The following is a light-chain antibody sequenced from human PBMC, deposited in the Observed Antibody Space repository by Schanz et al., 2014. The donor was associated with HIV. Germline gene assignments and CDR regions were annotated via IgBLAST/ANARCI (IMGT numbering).Light chain of an antibody. CDR3: CSYAGSSTFVV. Sequence: QSALTQPASVSGSPGQSITISCTGTSSDVGAYNSVSWWQQQHPGKAPKLMIYEVSERPSGVSNRFSGSKSGNTASLTISGLQAEDEADYYCCSYAGSSTFVVFGGGTKLTVL. V-gene: IGLV2-23*02. CDR1: SSDVGAYNS. CDR2: EVS. J-gene: IGLJ2*01.